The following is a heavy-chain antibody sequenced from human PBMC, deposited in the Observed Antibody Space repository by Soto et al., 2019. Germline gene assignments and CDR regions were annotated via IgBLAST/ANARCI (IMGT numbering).Heavy chain of an antibody. CDR1: GFTFNSYW. D-gene: IGHD2-15*01. CDR2: IKVDGSET. V-gene: IGHV3-7*01. CDR3: ARDVMELFTGCNGAFDL. J-gene: IGHJ3*01. Sequence: EVQLVESGGGLVQPGGSLRLSCGASGFTFNSYWMTWVRQAPGKGLEWVASIKVDGSETNYVDSVKGRFTISRDNAKNSLYLQMNSLRAEDTPVYYCARDVMELFTGCNGAFDLWGQGILGTVSS.